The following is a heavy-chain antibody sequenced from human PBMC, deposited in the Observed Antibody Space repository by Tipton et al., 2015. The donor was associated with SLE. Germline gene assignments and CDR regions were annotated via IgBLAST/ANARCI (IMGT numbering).Heavy chain of an antibody. CDR3: ARPLYYYDSTYAFDI. V-gene: IGHV5-51*01. Sequence: VQLVQSGAEVKKPGESLKISCKGSGYSFTSYWIGWVRQMPGKGLEWMGIIYPGDSDTSYSPSFQGQVTISADKSISTAYLQWSSLKASDTAMYYCARPLYYYDSTYAFDIWGQGTMVTVSS. CDR1: GYSFTSYW. J-gene: IGHJ3*02. CDR2: IYPGDSDT. D-gene: IGHD3-22*01.